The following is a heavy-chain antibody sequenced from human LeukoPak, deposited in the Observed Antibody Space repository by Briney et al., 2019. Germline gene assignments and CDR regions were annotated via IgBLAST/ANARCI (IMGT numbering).Heavy chain of an antibody. D-gene: IGHD2-2*02. Sequence: SETLSLTCAVYGGSFSGYYWSWIRQPPGKGLEWIGEINHSGSTNYNPSLQSRVTISVDTSKNQFSLKLSSVTAADTAVYYCARAGYCSSASCYKLDYWGQGTLVTVSS. CDR2: INHSGST. CDR3: ARAGYCSSASCYKLDY. CDR1: GGSFSGYY. V-gene: IGHV4-34*01. J-gene: IGHJ4*02.